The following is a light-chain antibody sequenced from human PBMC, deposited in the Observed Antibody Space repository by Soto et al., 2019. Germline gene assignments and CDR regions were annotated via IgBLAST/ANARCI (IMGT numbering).Light chain of an antibody. CDR1: QGISSY. Sequence: DILLTQSPSFLSASVGDRVTITCRASQGISSYLAWYQQKPGKAPKLLIYAASTLQSGVPSRFSGSGSGTEFTLTISSLQPEDFATYYCQQLNSYHMYTFGQGTKLEIK. V-gene: IGKV1-9*01. J-gene: IGKJ2*01. CDR2: AAS. CDR3: QQLNSYHMYT.